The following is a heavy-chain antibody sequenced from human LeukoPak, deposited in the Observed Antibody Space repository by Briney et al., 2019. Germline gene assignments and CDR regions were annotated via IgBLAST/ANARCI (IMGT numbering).Heavy chain of an antibody. Sequence: SETLSLTCTVSGGSVSSDLYYWSWIRHPPGKGLEWIGYIYYSGSTNYNPSLKSRVTISIDTSKNQFSLRLNSVTAADTPVYYCAREPIVGATLDYWGQGTLVTVSS. D-gene: IGHD1-26*01. CDR3: AREPIVGATLDY. CDR1: GGSVSSDLYY. CDR2: IYYSGST. V-gene: IGHV4-61*01. J-gene: IGHJ4*02.